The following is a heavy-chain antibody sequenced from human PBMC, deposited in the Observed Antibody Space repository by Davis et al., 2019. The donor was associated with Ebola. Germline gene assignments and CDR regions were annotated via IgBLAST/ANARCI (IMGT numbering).Heavy chain of an antibody. CDR3: AREWVITGAFDI. V-gene: IGHV3-23*01. D-gene: IGHD3-22*01. Sequence: GESLKISCAASGFTFSNYAINWVRQAPGKGLEWVSVISSSGTHTYYADSVKGRFTISRDNSKNTLYLQMNSLRAEDTAVYYCAREWVITGAFDIWGQGTMVTVSS. CDR1: GFTFSNYA. J-gene: IGHJ3*02. CDR2: ISSSGTHT.